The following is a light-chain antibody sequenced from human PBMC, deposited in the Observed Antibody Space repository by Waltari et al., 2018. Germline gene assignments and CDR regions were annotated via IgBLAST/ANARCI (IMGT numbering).Light chain of an antibody. J-gene: IGLJ2*01. V-gene: IGLV1-40*01. CDR3: QSFDNMLSGGVV. CDR1: TSNIGAGPA. Sequence: QSVLTQPPSVSGTPGQRVTISCSGSTSNIGAGPAVPWYQPLPGTAPKLLIYGNNNRPSGFPDRFSGSKSGTSASLAITGLQADDEADYFCQSFDNMLSGGVVFGGGTKLAVL. CDR2: GNN.